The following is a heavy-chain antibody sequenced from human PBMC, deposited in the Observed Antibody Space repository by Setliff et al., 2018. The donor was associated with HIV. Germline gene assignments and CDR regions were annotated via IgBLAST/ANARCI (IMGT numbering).Heavy chain of an antibody. CDR1: GGTFSLHY. CDR2: INHSGGT. V-gene: IGHV4-34*08. CDR3: AKLTPFDY. J-gene: IGHJ4*02. Sequence: PSETLSLTCAVSGGTFSLHYYTWIRQSPLRGLEWIGEINHSGGTRYNPSLESRVTISLDTSKNQFSLKLSSVTAADTAVYYCAKLTPFDYWGQGTLVTVSS. D-gene: IGHD7-27*01.